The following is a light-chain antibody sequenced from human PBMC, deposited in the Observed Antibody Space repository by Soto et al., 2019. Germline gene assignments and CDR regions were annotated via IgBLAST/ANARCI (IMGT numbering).Light chain of an antibody. CDR1: HSVNSK. J-gene: IGKJ5*01. CDR2: DAS. V-gene: IGKV3-15*01. Sequence: EIVVTQSPATLSVSPGERATLSCRASHSVNSKLAWYQQKPGQAPRLLIYDASTRATGIPARFSGSGSGTEFTLTISSLQSEDFAVYYCQQYNNWPPITFGQGTRLEIK. CDR3: QQYNNWPPIT.